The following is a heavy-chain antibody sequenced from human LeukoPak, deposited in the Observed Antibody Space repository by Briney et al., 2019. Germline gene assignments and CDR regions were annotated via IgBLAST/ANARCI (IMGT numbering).Heavy chain of an antibody. D-gene: IGHD6-13*01. J-gene: IGHJ6*03. Sequence: GGSLRLSCAASGFTFSSYGMHWVRQAPGKGLEWVAFIRYDGSNKYYADSVKGRFTISRDNSKNTLYLQMNSLRAEDTAVYYCAKGYSSSWYHYYYYMDVWGKGTTVTVSS. CDR2: IRYDGSNK. CDR3: AKGYSSSWYHYYYYMDV. V-gene: IGHV3-30*02. CDR1: GFTFSSYG.